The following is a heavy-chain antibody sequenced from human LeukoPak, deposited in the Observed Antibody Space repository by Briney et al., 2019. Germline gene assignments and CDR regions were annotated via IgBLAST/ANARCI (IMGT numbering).Heavy chain of an antibody. CDR2: INHSGST. CDR1: GGSFRGYY. J-gene: IGHJ6*02. Sequence: PSEPLSLTCAVYGGSFRGYYWSWIREPPGKGLEWIGEINHSGSTNYNPSLKRRVTISVDTSKNQFSLKLSSVTAADTAVYYCARGRSYYDSSGYYSYYGMDVWGQGTTVTVSS. V-gene: IGHV4-34*01. CDR3: ARGRSYYDSSGYYSYYGMDV. D-gene: IGHD3-22*01.